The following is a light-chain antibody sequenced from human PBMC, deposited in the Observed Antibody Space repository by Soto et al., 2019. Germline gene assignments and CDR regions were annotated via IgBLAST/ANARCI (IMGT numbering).Light chain of an antibody. J-gene: IGKJ3*01. Sequence: EIVLTQSPATLSLFPGERATLSCRASQSLSSYLAWYQQIPGQAPRLLISDASNKATGIPARFSGSGSGTVFTLTTSSLETEDFAVYYCQQRSNWSSLGTGTKVDIK. V-gene: IGKV3-11*01. CDR3: QQRSNWSS. CDR1: QSLSSY. CDR2: DAS.